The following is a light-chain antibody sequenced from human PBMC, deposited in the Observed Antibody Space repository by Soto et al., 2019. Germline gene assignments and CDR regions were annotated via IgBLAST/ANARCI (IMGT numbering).Light chain of an antibody. J-gene: IGKJ4*01. CDR2: DAS. CDR3: QQRSNWPPELP. Sequence: ETVLKQSPSTLSLTPGEGATLSCRASHSVSSYLAWYQQKPGQTPRLLIYDASNRATGIPARFSGSGSGTDFTLTISSLEPEDFAVYYCQQRSNWPPELPFGGGTKVDIK. V-gene: IGKV3-11*01. CDR1: HSVSSY.